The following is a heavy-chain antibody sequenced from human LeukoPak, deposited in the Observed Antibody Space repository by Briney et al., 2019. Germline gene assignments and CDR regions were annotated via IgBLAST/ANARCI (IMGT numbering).Heavy chain of an antibody. CDR3: AKGSGSGWYGWFDP. J-gene: IGHJ5*02. V-gene: IGHV3-11*01. CDR1: GFTFSDYY. CDR2: ISSSGSTI. D-gene: IGHD6-19*01. Sequence: GGSLRLSCAASGFTFSDYYMSWIRQAPGKGLEWVSYISSSGSTIYYADSVKGRFTISRDNAKNSLYLQMNSLRAEDAALYYCAKGSGSGWYGWFDPWGQGTLVTVSS.